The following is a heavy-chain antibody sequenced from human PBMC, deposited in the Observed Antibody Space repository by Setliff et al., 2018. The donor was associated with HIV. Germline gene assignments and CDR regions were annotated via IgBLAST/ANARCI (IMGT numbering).Heavy chain of an antibody. Sequence: GASVKVSCKASGGTFSSYAISWVRQAPGQELEWMGGIIPIVDIAKYAQKFQDRVTITADKSTSTAFMELSSLRSEDTAVYYCARGAYRRRDGGTYFYQFDFWGRGTLVTVSS. CDR2: IIPIVDIA. CDR1: GGTFSSYA. D-gene: IGHD1-26*01. J-gene: IGHJ4*02. CDR3: ARGAYRRRDGGTYFYQFDF. V-gene: IGHV1-69*10.